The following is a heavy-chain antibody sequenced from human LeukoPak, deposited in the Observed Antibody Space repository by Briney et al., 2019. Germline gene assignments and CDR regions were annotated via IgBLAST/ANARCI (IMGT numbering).Heavy chain of an antibody. CDR2: IYASGNT. CDR3: ARDQGYGDYVYDS. D-gene: IGHD4-17*01. Sequence: SETLSLTCTVSGGSFTSDNYYWSWIRQPAGKGLGWIGRIYASGNTNYNPYLKSRVTISVDTSKNQFSLELTSVTAADTAVYYCARDQGYGDYVYDSWGQGILVTVSS. CDR1: GGSFTSDNYY. J-gene: IGHJ5*02. V-gene: IGHV4-61*02.